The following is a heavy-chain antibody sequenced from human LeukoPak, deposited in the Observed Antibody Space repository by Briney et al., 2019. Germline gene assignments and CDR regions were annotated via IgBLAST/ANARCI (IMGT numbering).Heavy chain of an antibody. J-gene: IGHJ6*03. Sequence: GGSLRLSCAASGFTFSNAWMSWVRQAPGKGLEWVGRIKSKTDGGTTDYAAPVKGRFTISRDDSKNTPYLQMNSLKTEDTAVYYCTTDLDSSSWYGHYYYYMDVWGKGTTVTISS. D-gene: IGHD6-13*01. CDR3: TTDLDSSSWYGHYYYYMDV. CDR2: IKSKTDGGTT. V-gene: IGHV3-15*01. CDR1: GFTFSNAW.